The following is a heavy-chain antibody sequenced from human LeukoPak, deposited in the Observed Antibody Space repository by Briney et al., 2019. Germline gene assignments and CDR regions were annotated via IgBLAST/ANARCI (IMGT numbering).Heavy chain of an antibody. V-gene: IGHV4-59*08. Sequence: PSETLSLTSAVSGGSIRSYYWSWIRQPPGEGLEWIGYIYYSESINYNPSLKSRITISVDTSKNQFSLKLNSVTAADTAVYFCARVGGYPLSAFDIWGQGTMVTVSS. CDR1: GGSIRSYY. CDR2: IYYSESI. D-gene: IGHD3-22*01. CDR3: ARVGGYPLSAFDI. J-gene: IGHJ3*02.